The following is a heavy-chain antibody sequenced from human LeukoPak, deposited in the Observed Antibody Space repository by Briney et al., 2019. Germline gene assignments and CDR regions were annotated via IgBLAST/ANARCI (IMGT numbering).Heavy chain of an antibody. D-gene: IGHD2-2*01. V-gene: IGHV3-33*01. CDR2: IWYDGSNK. J-gene: IGHJ5*02. CDR3: ARRYCSSTGCYFSNWFNP. CDR1: GFIFSSYG. Sequence: GGSLRLSCAASGFIFSSYGMHWVRQAPGKGLEWVSVIWYDGSNKYYADSVKGRFTISRDNSKNTLYLQMNSLRAEDTAVYYCARRYCSSTGCYFSNWFNPWGQGTLVTVSS.